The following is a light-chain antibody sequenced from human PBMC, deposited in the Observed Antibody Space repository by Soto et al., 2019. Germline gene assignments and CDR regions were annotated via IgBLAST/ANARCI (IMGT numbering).Light chain of an antibody. V-gene: IGLV2-14*01. J-gene: IGLJ1*01. Sequence: QSALTQPASVSGSPGQSITISCTGTSSDIGGYNYVSWYLQHPGKAPKLMTYEVSNRPSGVSNRFSGSKSGNTASLTISGLQTEDEADYFCSSYTSISTLVFGTGTKVTVL. CDR2: EVS. CDR3: SSYTSISTLV. CDR1: SSDIGGYNY.